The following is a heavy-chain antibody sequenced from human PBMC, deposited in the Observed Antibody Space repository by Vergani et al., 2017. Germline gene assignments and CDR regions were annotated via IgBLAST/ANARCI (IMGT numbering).Heavy chain of an antibody. J-gene: IGHJ4*02. D-gene: IGHD2-15*01. Sequence: QVQLQQWGAGLVTPSQTLSLTFTVSGGSISSGGYYWSWIRQHPGKGLEWIGYIYYSGSTYYNPSLKSRVTISVDTSKNQFSLKLSAVTAADTAVYYCASWWHASYISGWGQGTLVTVSS. CDR1: GGSISSGGYY. CDR2: IYYSGST. V-gene: IGHV4-31*03. CDR3: ASWWHASYISG.